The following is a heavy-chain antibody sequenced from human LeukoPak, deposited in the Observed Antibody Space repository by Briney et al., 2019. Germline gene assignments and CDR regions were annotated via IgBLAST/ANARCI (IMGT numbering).Heavy chain of an antibody. CDR2: ISTSGSIV. D-gene: IGHD3-16*01. CDR3: ARDRQFRLHDP. CDR1: GFAFSDYY. Sequence: GGSLRLSCTVSGFAFSDYYMTWIRQAPGKGVEWLAYISTSGSIVSYADSVKGRFTISRDNAKSSVYLQIDSLRAEDTAMYYCARDRQFRLHDPWGQGILVTVSS. V-gene: IGHV3-11*01. J-gene: IGHJ5*02.